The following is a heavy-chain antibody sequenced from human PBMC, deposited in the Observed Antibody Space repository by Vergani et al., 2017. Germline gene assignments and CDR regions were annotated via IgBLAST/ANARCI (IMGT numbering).Heavy chain of an antibody. CDR2: IYYSGST. CDR1: GGSISSGDYY. J-gene: IGHJ2*01. CDR3: ASTLTDYSNHGRPEYWYFDL. Sequence: QVQLQESGPGLVKPSQTLSLTCTVSGGSISSGDYYWSWIRQPPGKGLEWIGYIYYSGSTYYNPSLKSRVTISVDTSKNQFSLKLSSVTAADTAVYYCASTLTDYSNHGRPEYWYFDLWGRGTLVTVSS. V-gene: IGHV4-30-4*01. D-gene: IGHD4-11*01.